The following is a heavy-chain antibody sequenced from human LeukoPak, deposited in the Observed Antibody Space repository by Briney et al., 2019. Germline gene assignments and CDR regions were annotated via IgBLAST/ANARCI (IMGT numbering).Heavy chain of an antibody. Sequence: SETLSLTCTVSGGSISRYYWSCLRQPPGKGLEWIGYIYYSGNTNYNPSLKSRVTISVDTSKNQFSLKLSSVTAADTAVYYCARLRGFGELSRNWFDPWGQGTLVTVSS. CDR2: IYYSGNT. J-gene: IGHJ5*02. CDR3: ARLRGFGELSRNWFDP. D-gene: IGHD3-10*01. V-gene: IGHV4-59*08. CDR1: GGSISRYY.